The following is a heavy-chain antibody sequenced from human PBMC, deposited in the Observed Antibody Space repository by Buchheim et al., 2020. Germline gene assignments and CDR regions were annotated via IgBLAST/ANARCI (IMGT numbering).Heavy chain of an antibody. CDR2: IYYSGST. V-gene: IGHV4-59*01. D-gene: IGHD6-6*01. CDR3: ARGVFGSSDWFDP. CDR1: GRSISSYY. J-gene: IGHJ5*02. Sequence: QVQLQESGPGLVKPSETLSLTCTVSGRSISSYYWSWIRQPPGKGLEWIGYIYYSGSTNYNPSLKSRVTISVDTSKNQFSLKLSSVTAADTAVYYCARGVFGSSDWFDPWGQGTL.